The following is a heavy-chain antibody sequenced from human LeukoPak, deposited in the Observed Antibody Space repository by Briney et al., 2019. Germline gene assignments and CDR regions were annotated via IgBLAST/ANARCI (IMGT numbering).Heavy chain of an antibody. J-gene: IGHJ6*03. D-gene: IGHD2-2*01. CDR2: ISAYNGNT. CDR1: GYTFTSYG. Sequence: ASVKVSCKASGYTFTSYGISWVRQAPGQGLEWMGWISAYNGNTNYAQKLQGRVTMTTDTSTSTAYMELRSLRSDDTAVYYCARDPWHYCSSTSCYGYYYYMDVWGKGTTVTVSS. CDR3: ARDPWHYCSSTSCYGYYYYMDV. V-gene: IGHV1-18*01.